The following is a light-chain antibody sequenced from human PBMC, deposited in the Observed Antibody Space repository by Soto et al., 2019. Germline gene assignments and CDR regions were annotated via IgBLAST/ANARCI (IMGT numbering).Light chain of an antibody. V-gene: IGKV1-9*01. Sequence: DIGMTHSPSVLSASVGDTVTLTCRASQGVSNYLAWYQQKPGKAPDLLIYAASTLESGVPARFSGSGSETEFSLTIRALQPEDFATYYCQQLSHYPLTFGGGTKVDIK. J-gene: IGKJ4*01. CDR3: QQLSHYPLT. CDR1: QGVSNY. CDR2: AAS.